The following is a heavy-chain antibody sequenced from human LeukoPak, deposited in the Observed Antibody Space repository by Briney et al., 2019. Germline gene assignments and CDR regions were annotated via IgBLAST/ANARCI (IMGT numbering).Heavy chain of an antibody. Sequence: ASVKVSCKASGYTFTRYDINWVRQAPGQGLEWMGWISAYNGNTNYAQKLQGRVTMTTDTSTSTAYMELRSLRSDDTAVYYCAREFLVGATWPFDIWGQGAMVTVSS. CDR3: AREFLVGATWPFDI. CDR1: GYTFTRYD. CDR2: ISAYNGNT. J-gene: IGHJ3*02. D-gene: IGHD1-26*01. V-gene: IGHV1-18*01.